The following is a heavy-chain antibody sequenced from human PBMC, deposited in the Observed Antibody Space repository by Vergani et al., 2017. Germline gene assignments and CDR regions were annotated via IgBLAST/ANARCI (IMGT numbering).Heavy chain of an antibody. V-gene: IGHV4-39*01. CDR1: GASIRSSNYY. CDR2: IYYSWRT. J-gene: IGHJ5*02. Sequence: QLQLQESGPGLVKPSATLSLTCSVSGASIRSSNYYWGWIRPPPGKGLEWIASIYYSWRTYSNPSLKSRVTISVDTSKNQFSLKLSSVTAADTAVYFCARHSTVEWLVKLGWIDPWGEGILVTVSS. CDR3: ARHSTVEWLVKLGWIDP. D-gene: IGHD6-19*01.